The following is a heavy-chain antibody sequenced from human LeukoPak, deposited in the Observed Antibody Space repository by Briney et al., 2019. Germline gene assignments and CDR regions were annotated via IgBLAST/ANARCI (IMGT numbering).Heavy chain of an antibody. CDR2: IYYSGST. Sequence: SETLSLTCTVSGGSVSSGSYYWSWIRQPPGKGLGWIGYIYYSGSTNYNPSLKSRVIISVDTSKNQFSLKLSSVTAADTAVYYCARVIQQLGLYNWFDPWGQGTLVTVSS. CDR1: GGSVSSGSYY. V-gene: IGHV4-61*01. J-gene: IGHJ5*02. CDR3: ARVIQQLGLYNWFDP. D-gene: IGHD6-13*01.